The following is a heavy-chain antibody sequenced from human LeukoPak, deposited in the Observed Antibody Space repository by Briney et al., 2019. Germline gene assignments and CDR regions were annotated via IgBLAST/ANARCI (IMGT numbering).Heavy chain of an antibody. Sequence: GASVKVSCKASGYTFTGYYMHWVRQAPGQGLEWMGWINPNSGGTNYAQKFQGRVTMTRDTSISTAYMELSSLRSEDTAVYYCARGQGVVVKDWFDPWGQGTLVTVSS. CDR2: INPNSGGT. V-gene: IGHV1-2*02. CDR3: ARGQGVVVKDWFDP. J-gene: IGHJ5*02. CDR1: GYTFTGYY. D-gene: IGHD2-15*01.